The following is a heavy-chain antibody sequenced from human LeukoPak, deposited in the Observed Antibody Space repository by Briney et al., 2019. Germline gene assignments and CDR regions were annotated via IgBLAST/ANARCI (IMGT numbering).Heavy chain of an antibody. Sequence: GGSLRLSCAASGFTFSSYAMSWVRQAPGKGLEWVSYISSSGSTIYYADSVKGRFTISRDNAKNSLYLQMNSLRAEDTAVYYCARVRDDYSNYVSWFDPWGQGTLVTVSS. D-gene: IGHD4-11*01. CDR2: ISSSGSTI. CDR3: ARVRDDYSNYVSWFDP. V-gene: IGHV3-48*04. CDR1: GFTFSSYA. J-gene: IGHJ5*02.